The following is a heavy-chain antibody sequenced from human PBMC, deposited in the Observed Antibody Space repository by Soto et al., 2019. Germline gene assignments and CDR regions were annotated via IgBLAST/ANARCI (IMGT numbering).Heavy chain of an antibody. CDR2: ISIGGTTI. J-gene: IGHJ3*02. Sequence: PGGSLILSCAASGFTFSSYAMHWVRQAPGKGLEWVSHISIGGTTIDYADSVKGRFTISRDNSKNTLYLQMNSLRAGDTAVYYCAKDFGFVYYDSSPYAFDIWGQGTMVTVSS. CDR1: GFTFSSYA. D-gene: IGHD3-22*01. CDR3: AKDFGFVYYDSSPYAFDI. V-gene: IGHV3-48*01.